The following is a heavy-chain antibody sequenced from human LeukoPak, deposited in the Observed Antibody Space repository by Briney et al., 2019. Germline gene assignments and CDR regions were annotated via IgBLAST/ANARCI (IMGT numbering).Heavy chain of an antibody. V-gene: IGHV1-18*01. J-gene: IGHJ3*02. CDR3: TTSTGYSTTWGASDI. CDR1: GYRFTSNG. Sequence: ASVKVSCKASGYRFTSNGITWVRQAPGQGLEWLGWINTYNGNTNYAQKLQGRVTMTRDTSISTAYMEMITLRSDDTAVYYCTTSTGYSTTWGASDIWGQGTMVTVSS. D-gene: IGHD6-13*01. CDR2: INTYNGNT.